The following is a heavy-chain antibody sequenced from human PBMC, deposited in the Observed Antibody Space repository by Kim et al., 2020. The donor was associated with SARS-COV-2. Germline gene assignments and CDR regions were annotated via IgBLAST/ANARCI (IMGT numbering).Heavy chain of an antibody. J-gene: IGHJ5*02. V-gene: IGHV1-46*01. D-gene: IGHD3-16*01. Sequence: ASVKVSCKASGYTFTSYYMHWVRQAPGQGLEWMGIINPSGGSTSYAQKFQGRVTMTRDTSTSTVYMELSSLRSEDTAVYYCARTSSGLGEWLVWFDPWGQGTLVTVSS. CDR2: INPSGGST. CDR3: ARTSSGLGEWLVWFDP. CDR1: GYTFTSYY.